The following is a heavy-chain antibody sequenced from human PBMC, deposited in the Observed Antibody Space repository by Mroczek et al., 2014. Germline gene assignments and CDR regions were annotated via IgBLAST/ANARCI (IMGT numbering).Heavy chain of an antibody. CDR3: ARERVTTGTTIDFDY. V-gene: IGHV1-18*01. CDR2: ISAYNGNT. J-gene: IGHJ4*02. D-gene: IGHD1-1*01. CDR1: GYTFTSYG. Sequence: QVQLVQSGAEVKKPGASVKVSCKASGYTFTSYGISWVRQAPGQGLEWMGWISAYNGNTNYAQKLQGRVTMTTDTSTSTAYMELRSLRSDDTAVYYCARERVTTGTTIDFDYWGQGTPGPPSPQ.